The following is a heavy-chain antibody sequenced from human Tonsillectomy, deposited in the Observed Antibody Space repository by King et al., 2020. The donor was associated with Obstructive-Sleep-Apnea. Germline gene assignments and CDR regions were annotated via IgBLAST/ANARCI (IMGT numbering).Heavy chain of an antibody. CDR2: ISWNSGSI. CDR3: AKDIWYYYDSSGYDSAFDI. J-gene: IGHJ3*02. V-gene: IGHV3-9*01. CDR1: GFTFDDYA. D-gene: IGHD3-22*01. Sequence: VQLVESGGGLVQPGRSLRLSCAASGFTFDDYAMHWVRHAPGKGLEWVSGISWNSGSIGYADSVKGRFTISRDNAKNSLYLQMNSLRAEDTALYYCAKDIWYYYDSSGYDSAFDIWGQGTMVTVSS.